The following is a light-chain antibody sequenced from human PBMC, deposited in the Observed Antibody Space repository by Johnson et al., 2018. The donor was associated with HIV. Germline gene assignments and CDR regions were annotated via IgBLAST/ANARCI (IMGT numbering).Light chain of an antibody. J-gene: IGLJ1*01. V-gene: IGLV1-51*02. Sequence: QSVLTQPHSVSAAPGQKVTISCSGSSSNIGNNYVSWYQQLPGTPPKLLIFKNNERPSGIPDRFSGSKSGTSATLGITGLQTGDEADYYCGTWDSSLSYNYVFGTGTKVTVL. CDR2: KNN. CDR1: SSNIGNNY. CDR3: GTWDSSLSYNYV.